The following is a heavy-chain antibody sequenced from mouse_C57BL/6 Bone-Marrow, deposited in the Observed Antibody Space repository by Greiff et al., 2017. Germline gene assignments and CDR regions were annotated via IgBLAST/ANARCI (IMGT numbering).Heavy chain of an antibody. Sequence: QVQLQQSGAELARPGASVKMSCKASGSPFTSSTMHWVKQRPGQGLEWIGYINPSSGYTKYNQKFKDKATLTADKSSSTAYMQLSSLTSEDAAVYYCARSVWGCAYWGQGTLVTVSA. CDR1: GSPFTSST. J-gene: IGHJ3*01. CDR2: INPSSGYT. D-gene: IGHD2-10*02. V-gene: IGHV1-4*01. CDR3: ARSVWGCAY.